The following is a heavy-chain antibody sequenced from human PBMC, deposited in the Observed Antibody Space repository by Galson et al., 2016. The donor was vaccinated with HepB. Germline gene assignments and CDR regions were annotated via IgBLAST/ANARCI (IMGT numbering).Heavy chain of an antibody. V-gene: IGHV3-21*01. Sequence: SLRLSCAASGFTFTAYSMTWVRQAPGKGLDWVSFISSSTNYIYYADSLKGRFTISRDNAKNSVYLQMNSLRAEDTAVYYCARERYKRQIDFWGQGTLVTVSS. J-gene: IGHJ4*02. D-gene: IGHD1-1*01. CDR1: GFTFTAYS. CDR2: ISSSTNYI. CDR3: ARERYKRQIDF.